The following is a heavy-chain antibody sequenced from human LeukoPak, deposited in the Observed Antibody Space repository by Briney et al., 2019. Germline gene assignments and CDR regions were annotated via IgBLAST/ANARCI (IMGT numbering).Heavy chain of an antibody. CDR3: ARDGGVVVPAAPAVFDV. V-gene: IGHV4-4*07. CDR2: IYISGST. CDR1: GGSISSYY. D-gene: IGHD2-2*01. Sequence: SETLSLTCTVSGGSISSYYWSWIRQPAGKGLEWIRRIYISGSTNYNPSLKSRVTMSTDTSKNQFSLKLSSVTAADTAVYYCARDGGVVVPAAPAVFDVWGQGTMVTVSS. J-gene: IGHJ3*01.